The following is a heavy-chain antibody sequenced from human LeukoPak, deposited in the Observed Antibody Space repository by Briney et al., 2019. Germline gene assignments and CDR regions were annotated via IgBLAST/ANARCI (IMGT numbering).Heavy chain of an antibody. CDR1: GYKFSSYW. V-gene: IGHV5-51*01. Sequence: RESLKISCKGSGYKFSSYWIGWVRQMSGKGLEWMGVINPDDSDIRYSPSFEGQVTISADKSTSTAYLQWNSLEASDTAMYYCARVVVPAAISYWGQGTPVIVFS. D-gene: IGHD2-2*01. CDR2: INPDDSDI. J-gene: IGHJ4*02. CDR3: ARVVVPAAISY.